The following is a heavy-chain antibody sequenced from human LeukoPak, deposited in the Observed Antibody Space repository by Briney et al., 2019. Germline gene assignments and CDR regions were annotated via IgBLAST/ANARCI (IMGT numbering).Heavy chain of an antibody. CDR3: ARLAATEVDY. CDR2: IYYSGST. J-gene: IGHJ4*02. CDR1: GGSISSSSYY. V-gene: IGHV4-39*01. Sequence: PSETLSLTCTVSGGSISSSSYYWGWIRQPPGKGLEWIGSIYYSGSTYYNPSLKSRVTISVDTSKNQFSLKLSSVTAADTAVYYCARLAATEVDYWGQGTLVTVSS. D-gene: IGHD6-25*01.